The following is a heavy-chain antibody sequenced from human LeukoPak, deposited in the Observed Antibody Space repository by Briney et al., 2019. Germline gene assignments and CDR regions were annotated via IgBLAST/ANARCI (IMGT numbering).Heavy chain of an antibody. CDR1: GGSISSSSYY. D-gene: IGHD2/OR15-2a*01. Sequence: SETLSLTCTVSGGSISSSSYYWGWIRQPPGKGLEWIGSIYYSGSTYYNPSLKSRVTISVDTSKNQFSLKLSSVTAADTAVYYCARLSKVWGWGDYWGQGTLVTVSS. CDR3: ARLSKVWGWGDY. J-gene: IGHJ4*02. CDR2: IYYSGST. V-gene: IGHV4-39*07.